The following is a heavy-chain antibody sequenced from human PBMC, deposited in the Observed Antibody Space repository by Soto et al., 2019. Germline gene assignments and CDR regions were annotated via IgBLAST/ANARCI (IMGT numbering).Heavy chain of an antibody. V-gene: IGHV3-21*01. Sequence: GGSLRLSCAASGFTFSSYSMNWVRQAPGKGLEWVSSISSSSSYIYYADSVKGRFTISRDNSKNTLYLQMNSLRAEDTAVYYCAKSVAARLYYYYGMDVWGQGTTVTVSS. D-gene: IGHD6-6*01. CDR2: ISSSSSYI. J-gene: IGHJ6*02. CDR3: AKSVAARLYYYYGMDV. CDR1: GFTFSSYS.